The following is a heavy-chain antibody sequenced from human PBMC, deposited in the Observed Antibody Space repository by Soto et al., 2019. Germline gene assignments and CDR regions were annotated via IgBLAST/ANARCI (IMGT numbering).Heavy chain of an antibody. J-gene: IGHJ4*02. Sequence: GGSLRLSCAASGFTFSNYGMHWVRQAPGKGLEWVALMWYDGSNKYYVDSVKGRFTISRGNSKNTLYLQMNSLRAEDTAVYYCAKDRTTGTALDYWGQGTLVTV. CDR2: MWYDGSNK. D-gene: IGHD1-1*01. CDR1: GFTFSNYG. V-gene: IGHV3-33*06. CDR3: AKDRTTGTALDY.